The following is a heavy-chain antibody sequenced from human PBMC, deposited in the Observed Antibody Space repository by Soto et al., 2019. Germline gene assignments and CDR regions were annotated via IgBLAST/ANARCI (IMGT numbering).Heavy chain of an antibody. CDR3: AREWSPTGTNDH. Sequence: GASVKVSCKASGYTFTSYGISWVRQAPGQGLEWMGWISANNGNTDYAQKLQGRVTMTTDTSTSTAYMELRSLRSDDTAVYYCAREWSPTGTNDHWGQGTLVTVSS. D-gene: IGHD1-1*01. V-gene: IGHV1-18*01. CDR2: ISANNGNT. CDR1: GYTFTSYG. J-gene: IGHJ4*02.